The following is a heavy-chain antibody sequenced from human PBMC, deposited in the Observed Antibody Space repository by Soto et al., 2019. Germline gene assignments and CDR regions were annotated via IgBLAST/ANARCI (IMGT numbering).Heavy chain of an antibody. CDR1: GFTFSSYS. CDR2: ISSSSSYI. Sequence: PGGSLRLSCAASGFTFSSYSMNWVRQAPGKGLERDSSISSSSSYIYYADSVKGRFTISRDNAKNSLYLQMNSLRAEDTVVYYCARDQPGYSYGYGLGYWGQGTLVTVSS. D-gene: IGHD5-18*01. CDR3: ARDQPGYSYGYGLGY. V-gene: IGHV3-21*01. J-gene: IGHJ4*02.